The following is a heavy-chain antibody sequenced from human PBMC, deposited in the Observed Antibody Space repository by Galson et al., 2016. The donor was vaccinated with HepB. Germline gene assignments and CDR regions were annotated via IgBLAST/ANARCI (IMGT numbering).Heavy chain of an antibody. D-gene: IGHD1-7*01. CDR1: GFTFTRYA. CDR2: ITSSGGNT. V-gene: IGHV3-23*01. CDR3: AKDHTGSTVGWSDGMDV. Sequence: SLRLSCAASGFTFTRYAMTWVRQAPGKGLEWVSSITSSGGNTYYTDSVKGRFTISRDNSQNTLLLQMNSLRVEDTAVYYCAKDHTGSTVGWSDGMDVWGQGTRVTVSS. J-gene: IGHJ6*02.